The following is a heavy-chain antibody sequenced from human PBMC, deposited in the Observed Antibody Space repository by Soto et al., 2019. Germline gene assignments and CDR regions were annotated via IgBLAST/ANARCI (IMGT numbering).Heavy chain of an antibody. J-gene: IGHJ6*02. CDR2: ISYDGSNI. CDR3: AREMPDRDYYYGMDV. CDR1: GFTFSSYA. Sequence: QVQLVESGGGVVQPGRSLRLSCAASGFTFSSYAMHWVRQAPGKGLEWVAVISYDGSNIYYADSVMGRFTISRDDSKNTVYVQMNSLRAEDTAVYYCAREMPDRDYYYGMDVWGQGTTVTVSS. D-gene: IGHD2-2*01. V-gene: IGHV3-30-3*01.